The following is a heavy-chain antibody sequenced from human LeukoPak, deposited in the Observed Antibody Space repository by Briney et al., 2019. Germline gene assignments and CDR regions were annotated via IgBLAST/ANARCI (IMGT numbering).Heavy chain of an antibody. CDR3: ARHQRYFDS. Sequence: PGGSLRLSCAASGFTFSAYSMNWVRQAPGKGLEWVSSISSDSSSIYYADSVKGRFTISRDNARNSLFLQMNSLRAEDTAVYYCARHQRYFDSWGRGTLVTVSS. CDR1: GFTFSAYS. J-gene: IGHJ4*02. CDR2: ISSDSSSI. V-gene: IGHV3-21*01. D-gene: IGHD2-2*01.